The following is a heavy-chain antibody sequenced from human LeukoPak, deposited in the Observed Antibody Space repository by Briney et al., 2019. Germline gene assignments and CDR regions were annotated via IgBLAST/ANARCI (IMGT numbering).Heavy chain of an antibody. Sequence: GGSLRLSCAASGFTVSSTYMSWVRRSPGKGLEWVSVVYKDGKMFYIDSVKGRFAISRDTFKNTVYLQMNNLRAEDTAVYYCASRHCSGGDCYFAGADPFDHWGQGTLVTVSS. D-gene: IGHD2-21*01. J-gene: IGHJ4*02. V-gene: IGHV3-53*01. CDR1: GFTVSSTY. CDR3: ASRHCSGGDCYFAGADPFDH. CDR2: VYKDGKM.